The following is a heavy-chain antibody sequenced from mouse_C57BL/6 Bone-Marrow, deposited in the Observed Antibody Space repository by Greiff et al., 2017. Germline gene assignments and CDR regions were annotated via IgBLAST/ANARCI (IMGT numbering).Heavy chain of an antibody. CDR1: GYTFTSYW. D-gene: IGHD1-1*01. J-gene: IGHJ2*01. V-gene: IGHV1-5*01. Sequence: VQLQQSGTVLARPGASVKMSCKTSGYTFTSYWMHWVKQRPGQGLEWIGAIYPGNGDTSYNQKFKGKAKLTAVTSASTAYMELSSLTNEDSAVYVCTGTTVVATHLDYWGQGTTLTVSS. CDR2: IYPGNGDT. CDR3: TGTTVVATHLDY.